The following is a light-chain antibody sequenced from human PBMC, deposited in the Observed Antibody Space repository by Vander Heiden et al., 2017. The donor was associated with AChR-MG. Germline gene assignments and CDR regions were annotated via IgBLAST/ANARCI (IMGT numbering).Light chain of an antibody. Sequence: EIAMTQSPATLSVSPGERATLTCRASQSIGTNLAWYQQKPGKSPRLLIYGASKRATGIPDRFSGSASGTEFTLTISSLRSEDFAVYYCQQYNNWPLIFGPGTKIDVK. V-gene: IGKV3-15*01. J-gene: IGKJ3*01. CDR3: QQYNNWPLI. CDR1: QSIGTN. CDR2: GAS.